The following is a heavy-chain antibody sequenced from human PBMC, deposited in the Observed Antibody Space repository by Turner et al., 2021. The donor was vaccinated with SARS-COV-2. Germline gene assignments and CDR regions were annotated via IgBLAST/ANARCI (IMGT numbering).Heavy chain of an antibody. J-gene: IGHJ6*02. CDR1: VGSISSSSYY. Sequence: LLLLESGPGRVQPSETLFLPCSVFVGSISSSSYYWGWIRQPPGKGLEWSGSIYCSGSTYYYPDLKSGVTTSVDTNKNHSPQKLSSVTAAEAAVYYCGTEVARIASDYYYGMDVWGQGTTVTVSS. CDR2: IYCSGST. CDR3: GTEVARIASDYYYGMDV. D-gene: IGHD2-21*01. V-gene: IGHV4-39*02.